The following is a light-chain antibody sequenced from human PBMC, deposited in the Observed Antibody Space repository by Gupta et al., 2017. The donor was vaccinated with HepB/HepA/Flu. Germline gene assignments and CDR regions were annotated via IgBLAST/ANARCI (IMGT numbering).Light chain of an antibody. Sequence: EIVLTQSPGTLSLSPGETVTLSCRASQSVSSTYLAWYQQKPGQAPRLLIYGASSRATGITDRFSGSGSGSGTDFTLTISRLEPEDIAVYYCQQCGNSQWTFGQGTKVEIK. V-gene: IGKV3-20*01. CDR2: GAS. J-gene: IGKJ1*01. CDR3: QQCGNSQWT. CDR1: QSVSSTY.